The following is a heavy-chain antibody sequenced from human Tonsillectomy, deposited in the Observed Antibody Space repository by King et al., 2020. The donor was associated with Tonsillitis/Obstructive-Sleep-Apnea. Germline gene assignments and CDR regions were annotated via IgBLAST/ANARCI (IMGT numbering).Heavy chain of an antibody. Sequence: VQLQESGPGLVKPSQTLSLTCTVSGGSISSGGYYWGWIRPHPGTGLEWIGYIYYSGCPFYNPSLKRRVTISVDTSKNQFSLKLRPVTAADTAVYYCARDRCSGGSCYPDYWGQGTLVTVSS. D-gene: IGHD2-15*01. CDR2: IYYSGCP. CDR1: GGSISSGGYY. V-gene: IGHV4-31*03. J-gene: IGHJ4*02. CDR3: ARDRCSGGSCYPDY.